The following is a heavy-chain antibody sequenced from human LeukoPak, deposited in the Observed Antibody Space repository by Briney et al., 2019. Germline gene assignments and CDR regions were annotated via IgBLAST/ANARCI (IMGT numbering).Heavy chain of an antibody. CDR1: GFTFSSYG. CDR2: IYSSNNT. J-gene: IGHJ4*02. V-gene: IGHV3-66*01. CDR3: ARDDDDEGPD. D-gene: IGHD3-16*01. Sequence: GGSLRLSCAASGFTFSSYGMHWVSQAPGKGLEWVSVIYSSNNTYYADSVKDRFIISRDNSKSTLYLQMNDLRAEDTAVYYCARDDDDEGPDWGQGTLVTVSS.